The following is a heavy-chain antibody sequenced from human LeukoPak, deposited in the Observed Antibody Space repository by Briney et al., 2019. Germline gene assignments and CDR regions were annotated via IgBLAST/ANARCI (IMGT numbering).Heavy chain of an antibody. CDR2: INPSGGST. D-gene: IGHD3-10*01. Sequence: ASVKVSCKASGYTFTSYYMHWVRQAPGQGLEWMGIINPSGGSTSYAQKFQGRVTLTRDTSISTAYMELSRLRSDDTAVYYCARQMVRGVIYLVDYWGQGTLVTVSS. V-gene: IGHV1-46*01. CDR3: ARQMVRGVIYLVDY. J-gene: IGHJ4*02. CDR1: GYTFTSYY.